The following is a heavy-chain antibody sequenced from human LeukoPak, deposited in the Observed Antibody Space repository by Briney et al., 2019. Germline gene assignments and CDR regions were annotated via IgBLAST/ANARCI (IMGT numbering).Heavy chain of an antibody. CDR2: IWYDGSNK. CDR1: GFTFSSYG. CDR3: ARDLIDGDYPHQTDY. Sequence: PGGSMRLSSAAYGFTFSSYGMHWVRQAPGKGLEWVAVIWYDGSNKYYADSVKGRFTISRDNSKNTLYLQMNSLRAEDTAVYYCARDLIDGDYPHQTDYWGQGTLVTVSS. V-gene: IGHV3-33*01. J-gene: IGHJ4*02. D-gene: IGHD4-17*01.